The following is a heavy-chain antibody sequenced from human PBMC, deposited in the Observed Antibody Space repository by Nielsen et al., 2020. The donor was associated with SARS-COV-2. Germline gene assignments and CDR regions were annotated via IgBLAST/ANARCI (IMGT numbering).Heavy chain of an antibody. CDR3: ARGVSDGYNDPFDY. CDR2: IKQDGSEK. V-gene: IGHV3-7*01. CDR1: GFTFSSYW. Sequence: GESLKISCAASGFTFSSYWMSWVRQAPGKGLEWVANIKQDGSEKYYVDSVKGRFTISRDNAKNSLYLQMNSLRAEDTAVYYCARGVSDGYNDPFDYWGQGTLVTVSS. D-gene: IGHD5-24*01. J-gene: IGHJ4*02.